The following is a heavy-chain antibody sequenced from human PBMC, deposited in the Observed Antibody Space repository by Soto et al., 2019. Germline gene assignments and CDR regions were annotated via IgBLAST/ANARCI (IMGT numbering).Heavy chain of an antibody. Sequence: QVQLQESGPGLVKPSETLSLTCTVSGGSISPYYWTWIRQSAAKGLEWIGRIYVTGDTSYDPSLQSRVSMSIDTSKNQFSLNLYSVTAADTAVYYCARYGVVPSANFDHWGQGTRVTVSS. D-gene: IGHD2-2*01. V-gene: IGHV4-4*07. CDR1: GGSISPYY. CDR3: ARYGVVPSANFDH. CDR2: IYVTGDT. J-gene: IGHJ4*02.